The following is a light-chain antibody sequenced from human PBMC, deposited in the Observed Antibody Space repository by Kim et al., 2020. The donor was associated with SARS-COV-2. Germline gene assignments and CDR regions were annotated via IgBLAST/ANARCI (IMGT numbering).Light chain of an antibody. CDR3: QQFNAYSQT. J-gene: IGKJ2*01. V-gene: IGKV1-5*03. CDR2: NAS. CDR1: QSISSW. Sequence: SASVGDRVTINCRASQSISSWLAWYQQKPGKAPKLLIYNASSLESGVPSRFSGSGSGTEFTLTISSLQPDDFATYYCQQFNAYSQTFGQGTKLEI.